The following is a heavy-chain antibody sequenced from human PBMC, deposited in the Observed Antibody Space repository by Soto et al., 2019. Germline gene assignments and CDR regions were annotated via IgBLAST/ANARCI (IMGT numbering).Heavy chain of an antibody. D-gene: IGHD3-10*01. Sequence: QLQLQESGSGLVKPSQTLSLTCAVSGDSVSSGTDSWSWIRQPPGKGLVWIGYIFHSGNTNYNPSRMRRVTMSLHRSKNQIALSLTSVTAADTAVYYCARGYGSGSYCFDYWGQGTLVTVSS. CDR2: IFHSGNT. J-gene: IGHJ4*02. CDR1: GDSVSSGTDS. V-gene: IGHV4-30-2*01. CDR3: ARGYGSGSYCFDY.